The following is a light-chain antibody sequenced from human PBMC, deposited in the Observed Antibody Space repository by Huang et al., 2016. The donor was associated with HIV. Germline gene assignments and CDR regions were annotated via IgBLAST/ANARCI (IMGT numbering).Light chain of an antibody. CDR1: QSLSGH. CDR2: GAS. J-gene: IGKJ2*01. V-gene: IGKV3-15*01. Sequence: EIVLTQSPATLSVSPGGRAALSCRASQSLSGHVAWYQQKPGQAPRLRIYGASTRATGSPARFSGNGSGTEFTLTISSLQSEDLAVYYCQQYNTWPPRYTFGQGTKLDIK. CDR3: QQYNTWPPRYT.